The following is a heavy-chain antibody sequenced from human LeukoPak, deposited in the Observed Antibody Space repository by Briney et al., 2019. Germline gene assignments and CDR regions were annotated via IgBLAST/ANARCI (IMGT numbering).Heavy chain of an antibody. CDR1: GGSISSGSYY. D-gene: IGHD2-15*01. CDR2: IYTSGST. V-gene: IGHV4-61*02. J-gene: IGHJ6*02. Sequence: SETLSLTCTVSGGSISSGSYYWSWIRQPAGKGLEWIGRIYTSGSTNYNPSLKSRVTISVDTSKNQFSLKLSSVTAADTAVYYCASEVGAHYYYGMDVWGQGTTVTVSS. CDR3: ASEVGAHYYYGMDV.